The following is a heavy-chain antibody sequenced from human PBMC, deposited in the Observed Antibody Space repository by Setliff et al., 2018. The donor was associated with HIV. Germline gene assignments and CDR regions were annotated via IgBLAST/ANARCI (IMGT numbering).Heavy chain of an antibody. J-gene: IGHJ4*02. Sequence: SVKVSCKASGGTFSNYGMSWVRQAPGQGLEWMGGIIPISGTANYAQKFQGRVTITTDESTSTAYMELSGLRSEDTAVYYCARDSRYVLSYNFWSGYYYDYWGQGTLVTVSS. D-gene: IGHD3-3*01. V-gene: IGHV1-69*05. CDR2: IIPISGTA. CDR3: ARDSRYVLSYNFWSGYYYDY. CDR1: GGTFSNYG.